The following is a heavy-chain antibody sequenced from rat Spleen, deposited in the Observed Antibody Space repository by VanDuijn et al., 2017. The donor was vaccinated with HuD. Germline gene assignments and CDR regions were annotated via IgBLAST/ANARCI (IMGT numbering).Heavy chain of an antibody. V-gene: IGHV5-25*01. Sequence: EVQLVESDGGLVQPGRSLKLSCAASGFTFSDYYMAWVRQAPTKGLEWVASISTGGGNTYYRDSVKGRFTISRDNAKNTLYLQMDSLRSEDTATYYCARRHYGYTDYFDYWGQGVMVPVSS. CDR3: ARRHYGYTDYFDY. CDR1: GFTFSDYY. D-gene: IGHD1-11*01. J-gene: IGHJ2*01. CDR2: ISTGGGNT.